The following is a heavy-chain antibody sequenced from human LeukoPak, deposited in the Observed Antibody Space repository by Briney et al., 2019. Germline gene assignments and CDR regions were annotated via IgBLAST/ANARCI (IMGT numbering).Heavy chain of an antibody. D-gene: IGHD5-18*01. CDR2: ISGSGGST. V-gene: IGHV3-23*01. Sequence: GRSLRLSCAASGLTFSSYAMSWVRQAPGKGLEWVSAISGSGGSTYYADSVKGRFTISRDNSKNTLYLQMNSLRAEDTAVYYCAKDETWVRYSYEYFDYWGQGTLVTVSS. CDR1: GLTFSSYA. CDR3: AKDETWVRYSYEYFDY. J-gene: IGHJ4*02.